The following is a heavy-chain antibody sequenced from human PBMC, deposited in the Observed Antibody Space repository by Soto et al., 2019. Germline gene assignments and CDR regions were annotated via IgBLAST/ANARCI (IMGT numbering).Heavy chain of an antibody. J-gene: IGHJ5*02. V-gene: IGHV1-18*01. CDR2: ISAYNGHT. Sequence: ASVKASCKASGYTSTSYSISWVRQAPGQRLECMGWISAYNGHTNYAQNLQGRVTMTTDTSTSTAYMELRSLRSDDTAVYYCAYCSSTSCYASWFDPWGQGTLVT. CDR3: AYCSSTSCYASWFDP. CDR1: GYTSTSYS. D-gene: IGHD2-2*01.